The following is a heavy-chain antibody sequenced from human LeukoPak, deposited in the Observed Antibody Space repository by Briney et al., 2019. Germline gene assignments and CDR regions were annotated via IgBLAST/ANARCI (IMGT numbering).Heavy chain of an antibody. D-gene: IGHD6-13*01. CDR3: ARGGHSSSWYDRYNWFDP. CDR1: GGSISSGDYY. J-gene: IGHJ5*02. Sequence: ASETLSLTCTVSGGSISSGDYYWSWIRQPPGKGLEWIGYIYYSGSTYYNPSLKSRVTISVDTSKNQFSLKLSSVTAADTAMYYCARGGHSSSWYDRYNWFDPWGQGTLVTVSS. V-gene: IGHV4-30-4*01. CDR2: IYYSGST.